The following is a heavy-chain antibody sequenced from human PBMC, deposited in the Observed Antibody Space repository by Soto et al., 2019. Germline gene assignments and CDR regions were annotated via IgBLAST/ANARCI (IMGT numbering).Heavy chain of an antibody. V-gene: IGHV4-31*03. CDR3: ARRARGSSGGLDY. CDR2: IYYSGST. D-gene: IGHD1-26*01. J-gene: IGHJ4*02. CDR1: GGSISSGGYY. Sequence: SETLSLTCTVSGGSISSGGYYWSWIRQHPGKGLEWIGYIYYSGSTYYNPSLKSRVTISVDTSKNQFSLKLSSVTAADTAVYYCARRARGSSGGLDYWGQGTLATVSS.